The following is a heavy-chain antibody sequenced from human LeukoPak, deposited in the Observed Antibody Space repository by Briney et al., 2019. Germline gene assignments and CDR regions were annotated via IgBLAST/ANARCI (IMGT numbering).Heavy chain of an antibody. V-gene: IGHV1-2*02. CDR1: GYTFTGYY. CDR2: INPNSGGT. J-gene: IGHJ4*02. Sequence: GASVKVSCKASGYTFTGYYMHWVRQAPGQGLEWMGWINPNSGGTNYAQKFQGRATMTRDTSISTAYMELSRLRSDDTAVYYCARGTLSARDGYNGPLGYWGQGTLVTVSS. CDR3: ARGTLSARDGYNGPLGY. D-gene: IGHD5-24*01.